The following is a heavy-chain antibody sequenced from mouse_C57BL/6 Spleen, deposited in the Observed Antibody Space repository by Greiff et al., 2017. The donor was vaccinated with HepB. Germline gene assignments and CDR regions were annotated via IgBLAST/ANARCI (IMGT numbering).Heavy chain of an antibody. CDR3: ASVMVTTEPEDYYAMDY. V-gene: IGHV1-18*01. CDR2: INPNNGGT. J-gene: IGHJ4*01. CDR1: GYTFTDYN. Sequence: VQLQQSGPELVKPGASVKIPCKASGYTFTDYNMDWVKQSHGKSLEWIGDINPNNGGTIYNQKFKGKATLTVDKSSSTAYMELRGLTSENTAVYYCASVMVTTEPEDYYAMDYWGQGTSVTVSS. D-gene: IGHD2-2*01.